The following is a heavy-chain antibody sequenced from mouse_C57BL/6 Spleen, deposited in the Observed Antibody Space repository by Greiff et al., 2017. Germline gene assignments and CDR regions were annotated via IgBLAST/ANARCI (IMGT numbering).Heavy chain of an antibody. D-gene: IGHD1-1*01. V-gene: IGHV5-9-1*02. J-gene: IGHJ1*03. Sequence: EVKVVESGEGLVKPGGSLKLSCAASGFTFSSYAMSWVRQTPEKRLEWVAYISSGGDYSYYADTVKGRITISKDTARNTVYLQMSSLKSEDTAMYYCTRDRDYYGSSRGTWYFDVWGTGTTVTVSS. CDR3: TRDRDYYGSSRGTWYFDV. CDR1: GFTFSSYA. CDR2: ISSGGDYS.